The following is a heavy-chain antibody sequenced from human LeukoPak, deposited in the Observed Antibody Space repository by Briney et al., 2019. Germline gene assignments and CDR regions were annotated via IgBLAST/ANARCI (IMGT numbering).Heavy chain of an antibody. CDR1: GGTFSSYA. D-gene: IGHD3-10*01. CDR2: IIPIFGTA. V-gene: IGHV1-69*06. Sequence: SVKVSCKASGGTFSSYAISWVRQAPGQGLEWMGGIIPIFGTANYAQKFQGRVTITADKSTSTAYMELSSLRSEDTAVYYCARDPQGGTMVRGVIEYYYYGMDVWGKGTTVTVSS. CDR3: ARDPQGGTMVRGVIEYYYYGMDV. J-gene: IGHJ6*04.